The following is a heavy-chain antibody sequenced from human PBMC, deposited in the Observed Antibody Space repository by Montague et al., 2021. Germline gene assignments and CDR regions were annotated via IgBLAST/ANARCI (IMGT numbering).Heavy chain of an antibody. D-gene: IGHD6-13*01. CDR2: ITLDGSST. J-gene: IGHJ3*02. CDR1: GFRFRSYW. CDR3: ARNLASAAPGAFDI. Sequence: SLRLSCAASGFRFRSYWMHWVRQAPGKGLLWVSRITLDGSSTTFADSVKGRFTTSRDNAKATLYLQMNSLRVEDTAVYYCARNLASAAPGAFDIWGQGTMVTVSS. V-gene: IGHV3-74*01.